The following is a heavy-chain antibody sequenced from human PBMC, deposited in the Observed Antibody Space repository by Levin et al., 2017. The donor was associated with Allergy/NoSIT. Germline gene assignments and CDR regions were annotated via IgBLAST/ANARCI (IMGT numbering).Heavy chain of an antibody. J-gene: IGHJ6*02. CDR3: AKVGYSGPGYYYYYGMDG. Sequence: GGSLRLSCAASGFTFSSYGMHWVRQAPGKGLEWVAVISYDGSNKYYADSVKGRFTISRDNSKNTLYLQMNSLRAEDTAVYYCAKVGYSGPGYYYYYGMDGWGQGTTVTVSS. CDR2: ISYDGSNK. D-gene: IGHD5-12*01. CDR1: GFTFSSYG. V-gene: IGHV3-30*18.